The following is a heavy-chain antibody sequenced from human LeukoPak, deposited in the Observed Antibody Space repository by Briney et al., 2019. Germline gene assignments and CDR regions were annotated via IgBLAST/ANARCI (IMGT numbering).Heavy chain of an antibody. D-gene: IGHD5-12*01. J-gene: IGHJ4*02. CDR1: GGSISSGDYY. CDR2: IYYSGST. Sequence: SETLSLTCTVSGGSISSGDYYWSWIRQPPGKGLEWIGCIYYSGSTYYNPSLKSRVTISVDTSKNQFSLKLSSVTAADTAVYYCARAGGYDPQFDYWGQGTLVTVSS. V-gene: IGHV4-30-4*01. CDR3: ARAGGYDPQFDY.